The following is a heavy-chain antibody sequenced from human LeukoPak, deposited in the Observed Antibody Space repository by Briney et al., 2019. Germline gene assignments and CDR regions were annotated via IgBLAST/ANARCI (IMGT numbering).Heavy chain of an antibody. CDR1: GGSISSSSYY. V-gene: IGHV4-39*07. CDR3: ARDHKGAFDI. CDR2: IYYSGST. J-gene: IGHJ3*02. Sequence: SETLSLTCTVSGGSISSSSYYWGWIRQPPGKGLEWIGSIYYSGSTYYNPSLKSRVTISVDTSKNQFSLKLSSVTAADTAVYYCARDHKGAFDIWGQGTMVTVSS.